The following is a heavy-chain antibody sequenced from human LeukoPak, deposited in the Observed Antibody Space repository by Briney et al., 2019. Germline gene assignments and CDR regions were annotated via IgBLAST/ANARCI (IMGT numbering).Heavy chain of an antibody. Sequence: PGGSLRLSCAASGFTFSSYSMNWVRQAPGKGLEWVSSISSSSSYIYYADSVKGRFTISRDNAKNSLYLQMNSLRAEDTAAYYCAREIGYYDSSGYYTGDAFDIWGQGTMVTVSS. CDR3: AREIGYYDSSGYYTGDAFDI. J-gene: IGHJ3*02. CDR2: ISSSSSYI. D-gene: IGHD3-22*01. CDR1: GFTFSSYS. V-gene: IGHV3-21*01.